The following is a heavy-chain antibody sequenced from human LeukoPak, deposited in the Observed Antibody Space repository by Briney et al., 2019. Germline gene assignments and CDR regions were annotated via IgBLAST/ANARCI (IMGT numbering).Heavy chain of an antibody. CDR1: SGSLSNYY. V-gene: IGHV4-59*08. J-gene: IGHJ2*01. CDR3: ARRTYFDL. CDR2: IYYSGST. Sequence: SETLSLTCTVSSGSLSNYYWSWVRQPRAKGLEWIGYIYYSGSTTYNPSLKSRVTISVDTSKNQFSLKLSSVTAADTAVYYCARRTYFDLWGRGTLVTVSS.